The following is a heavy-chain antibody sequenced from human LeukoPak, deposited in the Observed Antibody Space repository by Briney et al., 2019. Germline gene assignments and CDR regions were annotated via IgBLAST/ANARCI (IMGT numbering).Heavy chain of an antibody. CDR1: GFTFSSYW. CDR3: AREPIAVAGTDAFDI. V-gene: IGHV3-7*01. CDR2: IKQDGSEK. Sequence: PGGSLRLSCAASGFTFSSYWMSWVRQAPGKGLEWVANIKQDGSEKYYVDSVKGRFTISRDNAKNSLYLQMNSLRAEDTAVYYCAREPIAVAGTDAFDIWGQGTMVTVSS. D-gene: IGHD6-19*01. J-gene: IGHJ3*02.